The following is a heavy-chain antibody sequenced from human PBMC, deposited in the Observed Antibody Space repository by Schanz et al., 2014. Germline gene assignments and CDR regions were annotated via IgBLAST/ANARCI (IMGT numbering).Heavy chain of an antibody. V-gene: IGHV3-23*01. CDR2: IGGSGDST. D-gene: IGHD3-3*01. Sequence: VHLLESGGGLVQPGGSLRLSCAASGFTFSNHALSWVRQAPGKGLEWVSGIGGSGDSTHYADSVKGRFTISRDNAKNSLYLQMNSLTAEDTAVYYCARGVRIDYWGQGTLVTVSS. J-gene: IGHJ4*02. CDR1: GFTFSNHA. CDR3: ARGVRIDY.